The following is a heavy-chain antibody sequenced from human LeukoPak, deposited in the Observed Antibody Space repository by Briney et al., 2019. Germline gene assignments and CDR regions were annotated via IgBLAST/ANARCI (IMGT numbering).Heavy chain of an antibody. V-gene: IGHV4-39*01. CDR1: GGSIGSTTYY. Sequence: PSETLSLTCIVSGGSIGSTTYYWGWIRQPPGKRLEWIGSIYYSGNTYYNPSLKSRVTISIDTSKNQFSLNPNSVTAADTALYSCARHYLGGNYPDYFNHWGQGTLVTVSS. CDR2: IYYSGNT. J-gene: IGHJ4*02. D-gene: IGHD1-26*01. CDR3: ARHYLGGNYPDYFNH.